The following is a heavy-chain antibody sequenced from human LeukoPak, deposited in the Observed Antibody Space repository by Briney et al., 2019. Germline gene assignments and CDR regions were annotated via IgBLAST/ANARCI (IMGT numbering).Heavy chain of an antibody. CDR3: ATSRHPGPLAAADSFDY. J-gene: IGHJ4*02. D-gene: IGHD6-13*01. V-gene: IGHV1-69*13. CDR2: IIPIFGTA. CDR1: GGTFSSYA. Sequence: WASVKVPCKASGGTFSSYAISWVRQAPGQGLEWMGGIIPIFGTANYAQKFQGRVTITADEPTSTAYMELSSLRSEDTAVYYCATSRHPGPLAAADSFDYWGQGTLVTVSS.